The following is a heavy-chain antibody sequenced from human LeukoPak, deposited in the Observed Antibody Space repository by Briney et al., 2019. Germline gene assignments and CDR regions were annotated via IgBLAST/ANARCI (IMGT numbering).Heavy chain of an antibody. CDR2: IYYSGST. D-gene: IGHD3/OR15-3a*01. V-gene: IGHV4-39*01. CDR1: GGSISSNSYY. Sequence: SETLSLTCTVSGGSISSNSYYWGWIRQPPGERLEWIGSIYYSGSTYYNPSLKSRVTISVDTSKNQFSLNLSSVTAADTAVYYCARQEIGLRSFDPWGQGTLVTVSS. J-gene: IGHJ5*02. CDR3: ARQEIGLRSFDP.